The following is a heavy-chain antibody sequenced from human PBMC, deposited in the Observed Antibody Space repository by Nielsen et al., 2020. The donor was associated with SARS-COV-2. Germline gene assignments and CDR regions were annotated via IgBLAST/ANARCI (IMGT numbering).Heavy chain of an antibody. CDR2: ISWNGGSI. CDR3: GKDMVASIPYYGMDV. Sequence: SLKISCAASGFTFDDHAMHWVRQAPGKGLEWVAGISWNGGSIDYADSVKGRFTISRDNARNSLYLQMNSLRPEDTAFYYCGKDMVASIPYYGMDVWGQGTTVTVSS. V-gene: IGHV3-9*01. J-gene: IGHJ6*02. D-gene: IGHD5-12*01. CDR1: GFTFDDHA.